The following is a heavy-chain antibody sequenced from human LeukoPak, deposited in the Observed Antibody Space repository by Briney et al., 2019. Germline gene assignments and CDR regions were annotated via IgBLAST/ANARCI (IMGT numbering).Heavy chain of an antibody. D-gene: IGHD1-26*01. CDR1: GFTFSSYG. J-gene: IGHJ4*02. CDR2: IRYDGSNK. CDR3: AKDELGATDGYPN. V-gene: IGHV3-30*02. Sequence: GGSLRLSCAASGFTFSSYGMHWVRQAPGKGLEWVAFIRYDGSNKYYADSVKGRFTISRDNSKNTLYLQMNSLRAEDTAVYYCAKDELGATDGYPNWGQGTLVTVSS.